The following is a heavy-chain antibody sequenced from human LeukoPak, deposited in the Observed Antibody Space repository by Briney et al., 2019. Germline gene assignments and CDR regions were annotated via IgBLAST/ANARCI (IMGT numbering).Heavy chain of an antibody. CDR3: VIGYCSGGSCPIDY. V-gene: IGHV1-69*01. J-gene: IGHJ4*02. CDR1: GGTFSSYA. D-gene: IGHD2-15*01. Sequence: SVKVSCKASGGTFSSYAISWVRQAPGQGLEWMGGIIPIFGTANYAQKFQGRVTITADESTSTAYMELSSLRSEDTAVYYCVIGYCSGGSCPIDYWGQGTLVTVSS. CDR2: IIPIFGTA.